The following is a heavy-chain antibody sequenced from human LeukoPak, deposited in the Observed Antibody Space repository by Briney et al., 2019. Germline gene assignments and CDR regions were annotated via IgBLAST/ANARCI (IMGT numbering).Heavy chain of an antibody. Sequence: GESLKISCKGSGYSFTKYWIGCVRQMPGKGLEWMGIIYPGDSDTRNSPSFQGQVTISADKSNSTTYLQWSSLRTSDTAMYYCARQLGLTGYYYFDYWGQGTLVTVSS. CDR3: ARQLGLTGYYYFDY. V-gene: IGHV5-51*01. D-gene: IGHD3-9*01. CDR1: GYSFTKYW. J-gene: IGHJ4*02. CDR2: IYPGDSDT.